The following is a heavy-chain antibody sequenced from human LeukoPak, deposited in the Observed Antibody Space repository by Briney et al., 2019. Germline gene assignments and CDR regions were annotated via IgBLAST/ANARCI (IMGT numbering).Heavy chain of an antibody. J-gene: IGHJ4*02. Sequence: PSETQSLTCTVSGGSISSYYWSWIRQPAGKGLEWIGRIYTSGSTNYNPSLKSRVTMSVDTSKNQFSLKLSSVTAADTAVYYCAREGWRGVSVWSGYFDYWGQGTLVTVSS. CDR1: GGSISSYY. V-gene: IGHV4-4*07. CDR2: IYTSGST. CDR3: AREGWRGVSVWSGYFDY. D-gene: IGHD3-3*01.